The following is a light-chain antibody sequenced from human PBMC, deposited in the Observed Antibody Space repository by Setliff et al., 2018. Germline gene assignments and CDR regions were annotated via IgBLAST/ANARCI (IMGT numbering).Light chain of an antibody. V-gene: IGLV2-8*01. J-gene: IGLJ1*01. CDR2: EVS. CDR3: SSYAASYNPYV. Sequence: QSALTQPPSASGSPGQSLTIPCTGTTNDIGAYKFVSWYQQHPGKAPRLIIYEVSKRPSGVPDRFSGSKSGSTASLTVSGLQAEDEADYYCSSYAASYNPYVFGTGTKVTVL. CDR1: TNDIGAYKF.